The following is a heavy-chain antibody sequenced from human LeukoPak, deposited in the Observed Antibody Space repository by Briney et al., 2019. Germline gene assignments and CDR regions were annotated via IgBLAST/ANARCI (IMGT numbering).Heavy chain of an antibody. CDR3: ARDPYYYDSSGFDY. Sequence: SETLSLTCTVSGGSVSSGSYYWSWIRQPPGKGLEWIGYIYYSGSTNYNPSLKSRVTISVDTSKNQFSLKLSSVTVADTAVYYCARDPYYYDSSGFDYWGQGTLVTVSS. CDR1: GGSVSSGSYY. J-gene: IGHJ4*02. CDR2: IYYSGST. V-gene: IGHV4-61*01. D-gene: IGHD3-22*01.